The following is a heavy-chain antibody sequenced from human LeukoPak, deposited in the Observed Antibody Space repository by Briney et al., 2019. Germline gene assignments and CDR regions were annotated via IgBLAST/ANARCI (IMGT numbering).Heavy chain of an antibody. CDR3: ARGTYSAYDLGSYMDV. CDR1: GATFRSSF. Sequence: SVKVSCKASGATFRSSFITWVRQAPGQGLEWMGGITPIFGTTSYAQKFQGRVTITVDKSTSTAYMELSSLRSEDTAVYYCARGTYSAYDLGSYMDVWGKGTTVTVS. V-gene: IGHV1-69*06. CDR2: ITPIFGTT. J-gene: IGHJ6*03. D-gene: IGHD5-12*01.